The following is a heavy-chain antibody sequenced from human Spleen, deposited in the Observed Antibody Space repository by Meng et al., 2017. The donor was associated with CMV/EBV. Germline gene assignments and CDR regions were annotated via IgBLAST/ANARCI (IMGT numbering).Heavy chain of an antibody. CDR2: VSGYDSNT. CDR1: GYIFTSYA. J-gene: IGHJ4*02. Sequence: ASVKVSCKASGYIFTSYAISWVRQAPGQGLEWMGWVSGYDSNTKYVQKFQGRVTISRDNAKNSLYLQMNSLRAEDTAVYYCARDQDDFWSGYGDYWGQGTLVTVSS. D-gene: IGHD3-3*01. CDR3: ARDQDDFWSGYGDY. V-gene: IGHV1-18*01.